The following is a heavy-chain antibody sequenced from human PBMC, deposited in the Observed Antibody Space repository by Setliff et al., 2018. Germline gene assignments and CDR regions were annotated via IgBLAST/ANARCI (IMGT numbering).Heavy chain of an antibody. Sequence: SETLSLTCTVSGGSISTYYWSWIRQPPGKGLEFIGYVYYNGAANYSPSLKSRVTITVDTSKNQFSLRLRSVTAADTAVYYCARGGTFRYFDYWGQGTPVTVSS. CDR3: ARGGTFRYFDY. J-gene: IGHJ4*02. CDR2: VYYNGAA. CDR1: GGSISTYY. V-gene: IGHV4-59*01. D-gene: IGHD5-12*01.